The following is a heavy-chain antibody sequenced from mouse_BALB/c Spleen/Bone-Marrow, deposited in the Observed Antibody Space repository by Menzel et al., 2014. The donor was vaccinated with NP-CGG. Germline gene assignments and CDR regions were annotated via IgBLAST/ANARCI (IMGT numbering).Heavy chain of an antibody. CDR1: GFTFTDYY. CDR3: ARFFNWGLDY. V-gene: IGHV7-3*02. Sequence: EVMLVESGGGLVQPGGSLRLSRATSGFTFTDYYMSWVRQPPGKALEWLGFIRNKANGYTTEYSASVKGRFTISRDNSQSILYLQMNTLGAEDSATYYCARFFNWGLDYWGQGTTLTVSS. J-gene: IGHJ2*01. D-gene: IGHD4-1*01. CDR2: IRNKANGYTT.